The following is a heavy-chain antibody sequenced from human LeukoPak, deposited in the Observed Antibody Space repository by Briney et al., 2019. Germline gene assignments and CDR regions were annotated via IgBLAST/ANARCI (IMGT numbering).Heavy chain of an antibody. J-gene: IGHJ3*02. V-gene: IGHV3-11*04. D-gene: IGHD6-19*01. CDR3: ASGGWYDAFDI. CDR1: GFTFSDYY. CDR2: ISGSGSTI. Sequence: GGSLRLSCAASGFTFSDYYMSWIRQAPGKGLEWVSYISGSGSTIYYADSVKGRFTFSRDNAKNSLYLQMNSLRAEDTAVYYCASGGWYDAFDIWGQGTMVTVSS.